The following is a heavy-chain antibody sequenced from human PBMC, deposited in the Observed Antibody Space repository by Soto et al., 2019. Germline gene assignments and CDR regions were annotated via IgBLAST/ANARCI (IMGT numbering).Heavy chain of an antibody. CDR1: GGTFSRYT. D-gene: IGHD3-22*01. V-gene: IGHV1-69*13. J-gene: IGHJ4*02. CDR2: ITPMFGTP. CDR3: ARDGTLYDSSAYYYLY. Sequence: VKVSCKASGGTFSRYTITWVRQAPGQGLEWMGGITPMFGTPNYAQKFQGRVTITADESTSTAYMELSSLRSEDTAMYYCARDGTLYDSSAYYYLYWGQGTLVTVSS.